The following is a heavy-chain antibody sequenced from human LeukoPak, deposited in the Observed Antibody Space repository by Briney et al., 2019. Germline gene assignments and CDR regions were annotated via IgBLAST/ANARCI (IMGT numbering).Heavy chain of an antibody. Sequence: DSVKGRFTISRDNAKNTLYLQMNSLRAEDTAVHYCARGNSHAMDVWGQGTTVTVSS. J-gene: IGHJ6*02. D-gene: IGHD1-7*01. CDR3: ARGNSHAMDV. V-gene: IGHV3-74*01.